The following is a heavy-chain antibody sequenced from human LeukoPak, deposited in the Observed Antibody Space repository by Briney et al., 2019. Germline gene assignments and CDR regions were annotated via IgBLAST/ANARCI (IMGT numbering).Heavy chain of an antibody. Sequence: SETLSLTCTVSGGSISSYYWSWIRQPPGKGLEWIGYIYYSGSTNYNPTLKSRVTISVDTSKNQFSLKLSSVTAADTAVYYCARFTPGDYVFDYWGQGTLVTVSS. CDR3: ARFTPGDYVFDY. CDR1: GGSISSYY. D-gene: IGHD4-17*01. CDR2: IYYSGST. J-gene: IGHJ4*02. V-gene: IGHV4-59*08.